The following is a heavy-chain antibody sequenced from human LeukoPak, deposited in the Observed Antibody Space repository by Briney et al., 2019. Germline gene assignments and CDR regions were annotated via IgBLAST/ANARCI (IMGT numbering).Heavy chain of an antibody. D-gene: IGHD6-19*01. CDR2: ISSSGSTI. CDR1: GFTFSDYY. V-gene: IGHV3-11*04. Sequence: GGSLRLSCAASGFTFSDYYMSWIRQAPGKGLEWVSYISSSGSTIYYADSVKGRFTISRDNAKNSLYLQMNSLRAEDTAVYYCSRDKVAVAGPAPNTFDYWGQGTLVTVSS. J-gene: IGHJ4*02. CDR3: SRDKVAVAGPAPNTFDY.